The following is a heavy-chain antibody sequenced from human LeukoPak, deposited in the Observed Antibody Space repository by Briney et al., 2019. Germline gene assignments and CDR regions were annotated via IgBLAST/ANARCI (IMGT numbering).Heavy chain of an antibody. J-gene: IGHJ6*02. CDR2: ISGSGDDT. CDR3: AKLGGDFYYYGMDV. CDR1: GFTFYTYV. Sequence: TGGSLRLSCAASGFTFYTYVMTWVRQAPGKGLEWVSGISGSGDDTYFADSVKGRFTISRDNSKNTLHLQMNSLRAEDTAVYYCAKLGGDFYYYGMDVWGQGTTVTVSS. D-gene: IGHD4-23*01. V-gene: IGHV3-23*01.